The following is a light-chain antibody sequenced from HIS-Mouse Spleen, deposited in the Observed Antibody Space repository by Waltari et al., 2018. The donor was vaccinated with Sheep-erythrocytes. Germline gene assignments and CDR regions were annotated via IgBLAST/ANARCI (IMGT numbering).Light chain of an antibody. Sequence: SYELTQPPSVSVSPGQTASIPRSGDTSGDNYACWYQQKPGQSPVLVSYQDSKRPSGIPERFSGSNSGNTATLTISGTQAMDEADYYCQAWDSSTAVFGGGTKMTVL. J-gene: IGLJ2*01. CDR1: TSGDNY. V-gene: IGLV3-1*01. CDR2: QDS. CDR3: QAWDSSTAV.